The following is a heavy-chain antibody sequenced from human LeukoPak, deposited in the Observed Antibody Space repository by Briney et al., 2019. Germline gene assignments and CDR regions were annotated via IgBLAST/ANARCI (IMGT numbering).Heavy chain of an antibody. CDR2: MYDSGTT. CDR1: GGSISGHY. CDR3: ARHNNNYYPIDN. Sequence: PSETLSLTCTVSGGSISGHYCSWIRQPPGRGLEWIGYMYDSGTTNYNPSLKSRVTISVGTSENQFSLKLNSVTAAHTAVYYCARHNNNYYPIDNWGRGTLVTVSS. D-gene: IGHD3-22*01. V-gene: IGHV4-59*11. J-gene: IGHJ4*02.